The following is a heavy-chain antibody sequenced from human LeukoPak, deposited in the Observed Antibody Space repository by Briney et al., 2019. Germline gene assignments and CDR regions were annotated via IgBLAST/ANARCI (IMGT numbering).Heavy chain of an antibody. Sequence: ASVKLSCEASGYTFTGYYMRWVRQAPGQGLEWVGWINPNGGGTYYADKVKGRVTISRDTSNNTVYLEMSSLRAEDTAVYYCARTYEYDDYNDYWGQGTLVTVSS. CDR2: INPNGGGT. CDR3: ARTYEYDDYNDY. D-gene: IGHD3-16*01. CDR1: GYTFTGYY. V-gene: IGHV1-2*02. J-gene: IGHJ4*02.